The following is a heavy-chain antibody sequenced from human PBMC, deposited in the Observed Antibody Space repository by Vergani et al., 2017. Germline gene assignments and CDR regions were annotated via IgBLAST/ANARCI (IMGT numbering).Heavy chain of an antibody. CDR3: ARGEKRIRIQLWDDAFDI. J-gene: IGHJ3*02. Sequence: EVQLVESGGVVVQPGGSLRLSCAASGFTFDDYTMHWVRQAPGKGLEGVSLISWDGGSTYYADSVKGRFTISRDNSKNSLYLQMNSLRAEDTAVYYCARGEKRIRIQLWDDAFDIWGQGTMVTVSS. CDR1: GFTFDDYT. V-gene: IGHV3-43*01. CDR2: ISWDGGST. D-gene: IGHD5-18*01.